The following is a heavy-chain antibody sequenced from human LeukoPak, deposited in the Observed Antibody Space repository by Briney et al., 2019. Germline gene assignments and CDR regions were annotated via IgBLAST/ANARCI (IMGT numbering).Heavy chain of an antibody. V-gene: IGHV3-48*04. Sequence: GGSLRLSCAASGFTFSSYSMNWVRQAPGKGLEWVSYISSSSSTIYYADFVKGRFTISRDNAKNSLYLQMNSLRAEDTAVYYCAREGGDDSSGYYSEANAFDIWGQGTMVTVSS. J-gene: IGHJ3*02. CDR3: AREGGDDSSGYYSEANAFDI. CDR2: ISSSSSTI. D-gene: IGHD3-22*01. CDR1: GFTFSSYS.